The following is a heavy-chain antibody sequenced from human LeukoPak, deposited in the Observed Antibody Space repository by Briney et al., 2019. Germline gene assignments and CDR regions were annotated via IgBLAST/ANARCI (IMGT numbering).Heavy chain of an antibody. CDR1: GGSISSYY. CDR3: VRQGGVDTAMGPDAFDI. J-gene: IGHJ3*02. V-gene: IGHV4-59*08. D-gene: IGHD5-18*01. Sequence: SETLSLTCTVSGGSISSYYWSWIRQPPGKGLEWIGYIYYSGSTNYNPSLKSRVTISVDTSKNQFSLKLSSVTAADTAVYYCVRQGGVDTAMGPDAFDIWGQGAMVTVSS. CDR2: IYYSGST.